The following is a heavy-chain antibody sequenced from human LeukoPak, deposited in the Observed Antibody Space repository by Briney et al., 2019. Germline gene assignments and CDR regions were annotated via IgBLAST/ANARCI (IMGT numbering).Heavy chain of an antibody. Sequence: VASVKVSCKASGYTFTSYGISWVRQAPGQGLEWMGWISAYNGNTNYAQKLQGRVTMTTDTSTSTAYMELRSLRSDDTAVYYCARLVKYYYDSSGLIDKAQLDYWGQGTLVTVSS. CDR2: ISAYNGNT. CDR1: GYTFTSYG. D-gene: IGHD3-22*01. CDR3: ARLVKYYYDSSGLIDKAQLDY. V-gene: IGHV1-18*01. J-gene: IGHJ4*02.